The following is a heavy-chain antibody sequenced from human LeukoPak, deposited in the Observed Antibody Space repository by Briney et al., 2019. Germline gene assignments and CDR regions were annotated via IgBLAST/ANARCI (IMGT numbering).Heavy chain of an antibody. V-gene: IGHV3-48*03. CDR2: ISSSGTTI. CDR3: VGDGRDGYNKFFHH. CDR1: GFTFRSYE. Sequence: PGGSLRLSCAASGFTFRSYEMNWVRQAPGKGLEWVSYISSSGTTINYADSVKGRFTISRDNSKNTVYLQMSSLRAEDTAVYYCVGDGRDGYNKFFHHWGQGTLVTVSS. D-gene: IGHD5-24*01. J-gene: IGHJ1*01.